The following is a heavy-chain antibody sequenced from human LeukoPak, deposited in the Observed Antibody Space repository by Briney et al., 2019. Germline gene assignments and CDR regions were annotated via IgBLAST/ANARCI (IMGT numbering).Heavy chain of an antibody. Sequence: PSETLSLTCTVSGGSISSYYWSWIRQPPGKGLEWIGYIYISGSTNYNPSLTSRVTISLDTSKKQVSLKLSSVTAADTAVYYCARHLGPMGRGIINWFDTWGQGTLATVSS. CDR1: GGSISSYY. CDR3: ARHLGPMGRGIINWFDT. J-gene: IGHJ5*02. V-gene: IGHV4-59*08. D-gene: IGHD3-10*01. CDR2: IYISGST.